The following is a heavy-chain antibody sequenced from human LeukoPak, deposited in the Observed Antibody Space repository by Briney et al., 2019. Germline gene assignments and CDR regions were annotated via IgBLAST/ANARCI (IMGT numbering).Heavy chain of an antibody. V-gene: IGHV3-23*01. CDR3: TRTAQYTCFDP. D-gene: IGHD1-7*01. J-gene: IGHJ5*02. Sequence: GGSLRLSCAASGFTFSSYFMSWVRQAPGKGLEWVSAISGSGGTTIYADSVKGRFTISRDNSKNTLYLQMDSLRAEDTAIYYVTRTAQYTCFDPWGQGTLVTVSS. CDR2: ISGSGGTT. CDR1: GFTFSSYF.